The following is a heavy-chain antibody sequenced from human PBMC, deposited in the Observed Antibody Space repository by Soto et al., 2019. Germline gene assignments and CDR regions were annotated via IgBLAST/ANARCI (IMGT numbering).Heavy chain of an antibody. Sequence: WVRQAPGQWLEWRGIINPSGGSASYAQKFHGRFTMTRDTSTSTVYMELSSLRSEDTAVYYCSRGPPGGGYCTNGVCGAGWFDPSGQGTLVNVSA. CDR3: SRGPPGGGYCTNGVCGAGWFDP. J-gene: IGHJ5*02. CDR2: INPSGGSA. V-gene: IGHV1-46*01. D-gene: IGHD2-8*01.